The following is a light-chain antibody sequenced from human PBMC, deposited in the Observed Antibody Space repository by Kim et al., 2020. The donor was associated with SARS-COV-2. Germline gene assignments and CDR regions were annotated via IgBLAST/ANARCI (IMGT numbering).Light chain of an antibody. CDR2: DKD. CDR1: GSTIESNF. Sequence: GQKVTITDSGTGSTIESNFVSWYQHPQGKAPKVLIYDKDKRPSGIPDRFSGSKSGTSATLAITGLQTGDEADYYCETWDSSLRSGVFGGGTKVTVL. CDR3: ETWDSSLRSGV. V-gene: IGLV1-51*01. J-gene: IGLJ2*01.